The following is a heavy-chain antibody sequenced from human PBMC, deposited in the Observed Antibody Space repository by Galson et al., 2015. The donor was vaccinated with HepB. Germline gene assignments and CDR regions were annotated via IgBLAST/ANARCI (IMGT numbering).Heavy chain of an antibody. V-gene: IGHV3-49*04. J-gene: IGHJ6*02. CDR1: GFTFGDYA. CDR2: IRSKAYGGTT. D-gene: IGHD2-2*01. CDR3: TRSQDIVVVPVAMETATTRMDV. Sequence: SLRLSCAASGFTFGDYAMSWVRQAPGKGLEWVGFIRSKAYGGTTEYAASVKGRFTISRDDSKSIAYLQMNSLETEDTAVYYCTRSQDIVVVPVAMETATTRMDVWGQGTTVTVSS.